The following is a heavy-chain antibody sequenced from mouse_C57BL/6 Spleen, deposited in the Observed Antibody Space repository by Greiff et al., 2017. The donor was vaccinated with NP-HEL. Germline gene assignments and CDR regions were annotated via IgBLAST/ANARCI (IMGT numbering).Heavy chain of an antibody. CDR2: IYPSDSET. CDR3: ARIDDGYYRFAY. CDR1: GYTFTSYW. Sequence: QVQLQQPGAELVRPGSSVKLSCKASGYTFTSYWMDWVKQRPGQGLEWIGNIYPSDSETHYNQKFKDKATLTVDKSSSTAYMQLSSLTSEDSAVYYCARIDDGYYRFAYWGQGTLVTVSA. D-gene: IGHD2-3*01. J-gene: IGHJ3*01. V-gene: IGHV1-61*01.